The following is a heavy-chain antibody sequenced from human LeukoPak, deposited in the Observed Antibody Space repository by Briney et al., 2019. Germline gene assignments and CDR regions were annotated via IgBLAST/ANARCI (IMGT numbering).Heavy chain of an antibody. V-gene: IGHV4-38-2*02. Sequence: SETLSLTCTVSGYSITSGYYWGWIRQPPGKGLEWIGSIYHSGSTFYNPSLKSRVTISVDSSKNQFSLKLNSVTAADTAVYYCARLHITMIVDAFDIWGQGTMVTVSS. CDR3: ARLHITMIVDAFDI. J-gene: IGHJ3*02. D-gene: IGHD3-22*01. CDR2: IYHSGST. CDR1: GYSITSGYY.